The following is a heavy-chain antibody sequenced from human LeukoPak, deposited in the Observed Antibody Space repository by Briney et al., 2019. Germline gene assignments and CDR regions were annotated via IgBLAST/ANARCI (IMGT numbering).Heavy chain of an antibody. D-gene: IGHD3-3*01. Sequence: PSETLSLTCTVSGGSISSGGFYWSWIRQHPGKGLEWIGYICYSGSTYYNPSLKSRVTMSVDTSKNQFSLKLTSVTAADTAVYYCARKRILPSQYYFDYWGQGSLVTVSS. CDR1: GGSISSGGFY. CDR2: ICYSGST. J-gene: IGHJ4*02. CDR3: ARKRILPSQYYFDY. V-gene: IGHV4-31*03.